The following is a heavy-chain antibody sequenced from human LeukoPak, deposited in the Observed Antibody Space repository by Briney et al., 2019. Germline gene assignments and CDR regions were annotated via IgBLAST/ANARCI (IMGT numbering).Heavy chain of an antibody. CDR3: ARNIITMVRGVKKAPKDY. CDR2: IYYSGST. J-gene: IGHJ4*02. V-gene: IGHV4-59*12. Sequence: SETLSLTCTVSGGPISSYYWSWIRQPPGKGLEWIGYIYYSGSTNYNPSLKSRVTISVDTSKNQFSLKLSSVTAADTAVYYCARNIITMVRGVKKAPKDYWGQGTLVTVSS. D-gene: IGHD3-10*01. CDR1: GGPISSYY.